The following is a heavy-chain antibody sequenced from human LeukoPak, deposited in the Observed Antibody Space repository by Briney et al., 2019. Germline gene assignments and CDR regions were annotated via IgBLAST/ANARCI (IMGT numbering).Heavy chain of an antibody. CDR3: AKLGDYYGSGSYYFDY. V-gene: IGHV3-43*02. CDR1: GFTFDDYA. J-gene: IGHJ4*02. CDR2: ISGDGGST. D-gene: IGHD3-10*01. Sequence: GGSLRLSCAASGFTFDDYAMHWVRQAPGKGLEWVSLISGDGGSTYYADSVKGRFTISRDNSKNTLYLQMNSLRAEDTAVYYCAKLGDYYGSGSYYFDYWGQGTLVTVSS.